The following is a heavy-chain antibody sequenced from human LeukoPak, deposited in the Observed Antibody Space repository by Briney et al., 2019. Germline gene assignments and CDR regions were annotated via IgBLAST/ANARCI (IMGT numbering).Heavy chain of an antibody. Sequence: PGGSLRLSCAVSGFTFNNYEMNWVRQAPAKGPEWVSRIQNDGSSTVYADSVKGRFTISRDNAKNTLYLQMNTLRVEDTAVYYCVCYGIAPPYWGQGTLVTVSS. D-gene: IGHD2-8*01. CDR1: GFTFNNYE. J-gene: IGHJ4*02. CDR2: IQNDGSST. CDR3: VCYGIAPPY. V-gene: IGHV3-74*01.